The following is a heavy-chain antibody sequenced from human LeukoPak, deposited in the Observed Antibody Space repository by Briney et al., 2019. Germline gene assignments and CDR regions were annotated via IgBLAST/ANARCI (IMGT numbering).Heavy chain of an antibody. V-gene: IGHV4-4*02. J-gene: IGHJ5*02. D-gene: IGHD6-13*01. CDR2: IYHSGST. CDR1: GGSINSSNW. CDR3: ARGYSSSWANNWFDP. Sequence: SETLPLTCAVSGGSINSSNWWSWVRQPPGKGLEWIGEIYHSGSTNYNPSLKSRVTISVDKSKNQFSLKLSSVTAADTAVYYCARGYSSSWANNWFDPWGQGTLVTVSS.